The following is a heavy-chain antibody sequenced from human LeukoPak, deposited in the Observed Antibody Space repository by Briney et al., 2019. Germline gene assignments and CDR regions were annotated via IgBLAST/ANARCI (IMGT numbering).Heavy chain of an antibody. V-gene: IGHV4-61*02. CDR3: ARGPRLGYCSSTSCYTTPMDYYYYYMDV. D-gene: IGHD2-2*02. J-gene: IGHJ6*03. CDR1: GGSISSGSYY. Sequence: PSETLSLTCTVSGGSISSGSYYWSWICQPAGKGLEWIGRIYTGGSTNYNPSLKSRVTISVDTSKNQFSLKLSSVTAADTAVYYCARGPRLGYCSSTSCYTTPMDYYYYYMDVWGKGTTVTVSS. CDR2: IYTGGST.